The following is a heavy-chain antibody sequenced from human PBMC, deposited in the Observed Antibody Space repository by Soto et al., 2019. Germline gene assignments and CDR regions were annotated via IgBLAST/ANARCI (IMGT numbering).Heavy chain of an antibody. CDR2: ISGSGGST. D-gene: IGHD3-10*01. Sequence: GGSLRLSCAASGFTFSSYAMSWVRQAPGKGLEWVSAISGSGGSTYYADSVKGRFTISRDNSKNTLYLQMNSLRAEDTAVYYCAKDQLWFGEPQQIDAFDIWGQGTMVTVSS. V-gene: IGHV3-23*01. J-gene: IGHJ3*02. CDR3: AKDQLWFGEPQQIDAFDI. CDR1: GFTFSSYA.